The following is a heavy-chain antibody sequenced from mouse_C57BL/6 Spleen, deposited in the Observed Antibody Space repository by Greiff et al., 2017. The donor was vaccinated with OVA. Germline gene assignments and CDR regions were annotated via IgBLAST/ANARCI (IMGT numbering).Heavy chain of an antibody. CDR3: TRYYYGSPYAMEY. Sequence: VQLQQSGAELVRPGASVKLSCTASGFNIKDYYMHWVKQRPEQGLEWIGRIDPEDGDTDYAPKFQGKATMTADTSSNTAYMQLSSLTSEDTAAYYWTRYYYGSPYAMEYWGQGTSVTVAS. J-gene: IGHJ4*01. V-gene: IGHV14-1*01. CDR1: GFNIKDYY. CDR2: IDPEDGDT. D-gene: IGHD1-1*01.